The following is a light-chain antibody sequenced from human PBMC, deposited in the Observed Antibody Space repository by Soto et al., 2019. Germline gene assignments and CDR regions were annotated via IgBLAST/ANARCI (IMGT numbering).Light chain of an antibody. V-gene: IGKV3-20*01. J-gene: IGKJ1*01. CDR3: QQYGSSPRT. CDR2: GAS. Sequence: EIVLTQSTGTLSLSPGERATLSCRASQSVSSSYLAWYQQKPGQAPRLLIYGASSRATGIPDRFSGSGSGTDFSLTIIRLEPEDFAVYYVQQYGSSPRTLGQGTKVEIK. CDR1: QSVSSSY.